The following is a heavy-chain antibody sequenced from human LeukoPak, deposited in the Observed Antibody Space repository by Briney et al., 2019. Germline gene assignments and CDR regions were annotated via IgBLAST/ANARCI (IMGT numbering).Heavy chain of an antibody. CDR3: AKDLGSDYGDYGGAFDI. J-gene: IGHJ3*02. Sequence: GGSLRLSCAASGFSFSGYWMRWVRQAPGKGLEWVANTSPEGSDKYYKDSVKGRFTVSRDNSKNTLYLQMNSLRAEDTAVYYCAKDLGSDYGDYGGAFDIWGQGTMVTVSS. CDR1: GFSFSGYW. V-gene: IGHV3-7*03. D-gene: IGHD4-17*01. CDR2: TSPEGSDK.